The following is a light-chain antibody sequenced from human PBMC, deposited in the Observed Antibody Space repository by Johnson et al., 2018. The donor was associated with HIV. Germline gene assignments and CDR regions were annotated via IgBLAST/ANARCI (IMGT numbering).Light chain of an antibody. Sequence: QSVLTQPPSVSAAPGQKVTISCSGSSSNIGNNYVSWYQQLPGTAPKLLIYDNNKLPSGIPDRFSGSKSGTSATLGITGLQTGHEADYYCGTWDSSLSAGGVFGTGTKVTVL. CDR2: DNN. CDR3: GTWDSSLSAGGV. J-gene: IGLJ1*01. V-gene: IGLV1-51*01. CDR1: SSNIGNNY.